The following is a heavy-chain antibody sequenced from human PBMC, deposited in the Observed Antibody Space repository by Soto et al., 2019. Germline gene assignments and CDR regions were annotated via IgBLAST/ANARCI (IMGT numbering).Heavy chain of an antibody. CDR2: TYYRSKWYN. CDR3: ARATHVDTAMVKDAFDI. V-gene: IGHV6-1*01. J-gene: IGHJ3*02. D-gene: IGHD5-18*01. Sequence: PSQTLSLTCAISGDSVSSNSAAWNWIRQSPSRGLEWLGRTYYRSKWYNDYAVSVKSRITINPYTSKNQFSLQLNSVTPEDTAVYYCARATHVDTAMVKDAFDIWGQGTMVTVSS. CDR1: GDSVSSNSAA.